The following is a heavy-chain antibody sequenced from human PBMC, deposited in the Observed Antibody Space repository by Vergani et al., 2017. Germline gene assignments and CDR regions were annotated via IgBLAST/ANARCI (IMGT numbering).Heavy chain of an antibody. J-gene: IGHJ6*03. D-gene: IGHD2-8*01. CDR1: GGSISSGGYY. CDR3: ARERHRMYGATGPYYYYYMDV. V-gene: IGHV4-31*03. CDR2: IYYSGST. Sequence: QVQLQESGPGLVKPSQTLSLTCTVSGGSISSGGYYWSWIRQHPGKGLEWIGYIYYSGSTYYNPSLKSRVTISVDTSKNQFSLKLSSVTAADTAVYYCARERHRMYGATGPYYYYYMDVWGKGTTVTVSS.